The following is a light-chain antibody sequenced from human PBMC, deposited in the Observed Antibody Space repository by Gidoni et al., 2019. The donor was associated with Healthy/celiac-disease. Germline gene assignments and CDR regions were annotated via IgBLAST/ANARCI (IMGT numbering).Light chain of an antibody. CDR1: QSVSSY. J-gene: IGKJ1*01. CDR2: DAS. CDR3: QPRSHWPWP. V-gene: IGKV3-11*01. Sequence: ESVLTQSPATLSVSPWERATRSCRASQSVSSYLAWYQQKPGQAPRLLIYDASNRATGIPAGFSGSGSGTDFTLPISSLQPEDFAVYYCQPRSHWPWPFGHGTKVEIK.